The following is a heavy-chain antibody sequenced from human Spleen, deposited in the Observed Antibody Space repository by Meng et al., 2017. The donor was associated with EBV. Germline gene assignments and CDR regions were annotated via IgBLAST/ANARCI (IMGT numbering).Heavy chain of an antibody. V-gene: IGHV2-5*02. Sequence: QITLYESGPTLGTPTLTLPTTCIFPGFSLSTSGVGWGWIRQPQGKAPEWLALIYWDDDKRYSPSLKSRLTITKDTSKNQVVLTMTDMDPVDTATYYCAHGVAPAAMMVNYYLDYWGQGTLVTVSS. D-gene: IGHD2-2*01. CDR2: IYWDDDK. J-gene: IGHJ4*02. CDR1: GFSLSTSGVG. CDR3: AHGVAPAAMMVNYYLDY.